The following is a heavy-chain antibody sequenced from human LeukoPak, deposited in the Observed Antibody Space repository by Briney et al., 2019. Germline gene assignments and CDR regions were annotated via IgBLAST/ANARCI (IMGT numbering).Heavy chain of an antibody. CDR3: ARHYGSLFDY. CDR1: GYSFTTYW. Sequence: GESLRISCKGSGYSFTTYWSSWVRQMPGKGLEWMGRIGPSDSYTNYSPSFQGHVTISADKSSSTAYLQWSSLKASDSAMYYCARHYGSLFDYWGQGTLVTVSS. J-gene: IGHJ4*02. D-gene: IGHD3-10*01. CDR2: IGPSDSYT. V-gene: IGHV5-10-1*01.